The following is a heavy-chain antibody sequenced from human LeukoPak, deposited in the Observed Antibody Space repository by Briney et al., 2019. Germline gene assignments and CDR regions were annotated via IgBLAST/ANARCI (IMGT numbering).Heavy chain of an antibody. CDR2: IYTSGST. D-gene: IGHD6-19*01. CDR1: GGSISSYY. V-gene: IGHV4-4*07. Sequence: PSETLSLTCTASGGSISSYYWSWIRQPAGKGLEWIGRIYTSGSTNYNPSLKSRVTMSVDTSKNQFSLKLSSVTAADTAVYYCARAGSSGWYNWFDPWGQGTLVTVSS. CDR3: ARAGSSGWYNWFDP. J-gene: IGHJ5*02.